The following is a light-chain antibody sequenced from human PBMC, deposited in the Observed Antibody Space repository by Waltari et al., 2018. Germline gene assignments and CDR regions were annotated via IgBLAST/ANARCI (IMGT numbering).Light chain of an antibody. CDR1: SRDAGGLKV. CDR3: SSDTSSRSRV. J-gene: IGLJ3*02. CDR2: DVS. V-gene: IGLV2-14*03. Sequence: QSALTQPASVSGSPGQSIPISCTGTSRDAGGLKVASWYQQYAGKAPKLIIFDVSNRPSGVSTRFSGSKSGNTASLTISGLQAEDEAYYVCSSDTSSRSRVFGGGTKVTV.